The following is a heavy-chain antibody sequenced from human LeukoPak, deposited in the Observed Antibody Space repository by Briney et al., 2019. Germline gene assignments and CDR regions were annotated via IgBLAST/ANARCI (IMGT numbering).Heavy chain of an antibody. Sequence: ASVKVSCKASGYTFTSYGISWVRQAPGQGLEWMGWISAYNGNTNYAQKLQGRVTMTTDTSTSTAYMELRSLRSDDTAVYYCARDSYGGVVTARNFDYRGQGTLVTVSS. J-gene: IGHJ4*02. D-gene: IGHD2-21*02. CDR3: ARDSYGGVVTARNFDY. CDR2: ISAYNGNT. CDR1: GYTFTSYG. V-gene: IGHV1-18*01.